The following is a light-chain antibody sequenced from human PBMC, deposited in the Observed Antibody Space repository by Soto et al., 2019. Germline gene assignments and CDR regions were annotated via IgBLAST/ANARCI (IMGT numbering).Light chain of an antibody. Sequence: EIVLTQSPGTLSLSPGGGATLSCRASQSINSFLAWYQQRRGQAPRLLIHGASNRATGIPDRFSGSGSGPDFTLTISRLEPEDFAVYYCQQYGGSPRTFGQGTKV. V-gene: IGKV3-20*01. CDR1: QSINSF. J-gene: IGKJ1*01. CDR3: QQYGGSPRT. CDR2: GAS.